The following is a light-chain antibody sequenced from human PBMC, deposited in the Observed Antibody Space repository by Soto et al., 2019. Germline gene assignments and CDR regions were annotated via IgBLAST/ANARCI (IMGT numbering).Light chain of an antibody. Sequence: QSALTQPPSASGSPGQSVTISCTGTSSDVGGYNYVSWYQQYPGKAPKLMIYEVSKRPSGVPDRFSGSKSGNTASLTVSGLQAEDEADYYCSSYAGSNNRVVFGGGTKVTVL. V-gene: IGLV2-8*01. CDR1: SSDVGGYNY. CDR3: SSYAGSNNRVV. J-gene: IGLJ2*01. CDR2: EVS.